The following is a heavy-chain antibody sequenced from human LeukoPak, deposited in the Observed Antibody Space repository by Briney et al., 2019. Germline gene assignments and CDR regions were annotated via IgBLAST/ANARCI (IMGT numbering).Heavy chain of an antibody. J-gene: IGHJ4*02. Sequence: PGGSLRLSCAASGFTFSSYGMHWVRQAPGRGLEGVAVISYDGSNKYYADSVKGRFTISRDNSKNTLYLQMNSLRAEDTAVYYCAKGGILTGPFDYWGQGTLVTVSS. D-gene: IGHD3-9*01. CDR3: AKGGILTGPFDY. CDR2: ISYDGSNK. CDR1: GFTFSSYG. V-gene: IGHV3-30*18.